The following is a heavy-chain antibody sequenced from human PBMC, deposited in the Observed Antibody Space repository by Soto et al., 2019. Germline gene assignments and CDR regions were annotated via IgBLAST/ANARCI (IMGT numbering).Heavy chain of an antibody. CDR1: GYTFTSFG. D-gene: IGHD3-22*01. Sequence: QVQLVQSGAEVKKRGASIKVSCKTSGYTFTSFGVSWVRQAPGQGLDWMGWISGYNGKTKYAETLQGRVTMTADTSTSTVYMVLRGRRSDDTAVYFCPRDNMIDDFGLRPYDYWGQGTTVTVSS. V-gene: IGHV1-18*04. CDR3: PRDNMIDDFGLRPYDY. CDR2: ISGYNGKT. J-gene: IGHJ4*02.